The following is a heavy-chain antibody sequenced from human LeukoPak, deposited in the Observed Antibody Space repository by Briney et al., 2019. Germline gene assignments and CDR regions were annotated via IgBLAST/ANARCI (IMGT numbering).Heavy chain of an antibody. CDR2: LYHSDSA. CDR3: ARQHDSYYYYYIDV. J-gene: IGHJ6*03. V-gene: IGHV4-38-2*01. Sequence: SETLSLTCAVSGYSISNGYYWVWIRQPPGRGLEWIGSLYHSDSAYYNTPLRSRVSMSVDTSKNQFSLTLSFVTAADTAVYHCARQHDSYYYYYIDVWGSGTTVTVSS. CDR1: GYSISNGYY.